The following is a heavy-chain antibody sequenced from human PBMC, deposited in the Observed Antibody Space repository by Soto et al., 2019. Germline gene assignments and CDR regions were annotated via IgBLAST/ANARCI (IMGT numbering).Heavy chain of an antibody. CDR3: ARDLGGMDNYFDL. Sequence: GGSLRLSCAASGFTFSSYGMHWVRQAPGKGLEWVAVIWYDGSNKYYADSVKGRFTISRDNSKNTLYLQMNSLRAEDTAIYYCARDLGGMDNYFDLWGQGTLVTVPQ. CDR1: GFTFSSYG. V-gene: IGHV3-33*01. D-gene: IGHD2-15*01. CDR2: IWYDGSNK. J-gene: IGHJ4*02.